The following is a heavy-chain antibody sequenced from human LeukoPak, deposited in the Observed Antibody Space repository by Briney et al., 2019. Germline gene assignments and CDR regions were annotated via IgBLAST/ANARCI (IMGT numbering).Heavy chain of an antibody. CDR1: GFTFSGSA. CDR2: IRSKANSYAT. J-gene: IGHJ4*02. D-gene: IGHD3-10*01. Sequence: GGSLRLSCAASGFTFSGSAMHWVRQASGKGLEWVGRIRSKANSYATAYAASVKGRFTISRGDSKNTAYLQMNSLKTEDTAVYYCTRHDTRGITMVRGVTDYWGQGTLVTVSS. CDR3: TRHDTRGITMVRGVTDY. V-gene: IGHV3-73*01.